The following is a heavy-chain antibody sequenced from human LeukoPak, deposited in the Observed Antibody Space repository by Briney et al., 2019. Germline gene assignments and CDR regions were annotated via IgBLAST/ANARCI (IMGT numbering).Heavy chain of an antibody. CDR2: ISSSGSSI. V-gene: IGHV3-11*01. CDR1: GFTFSDYY. J-gene: IGHJ4*02. Sequence: GGSLRLSCAASGFTFSDYYMTWIRQAPGKGLEWVSYISSSGSSIYYADSVKGRFTISRDNAKMSLYMQMNSRRAEDTAVYYCARDCRDGYNCGDYWGQGTLVTVSS. D-gene: IGHD5-24*01. CDR3: ARDCRDGYNCGDY.